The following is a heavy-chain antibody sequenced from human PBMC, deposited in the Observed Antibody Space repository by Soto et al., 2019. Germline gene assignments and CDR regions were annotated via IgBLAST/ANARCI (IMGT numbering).Heavy chain of an antibody. CDR2: INAGNGNT. J-gene: IGHJ4*02. Sequence: GASVEVSCKGFWYTLTCYSMHWVRQAPGQRLEWMGWINAGNGNTKYSQKFQGRVTITRDTSASTAYMELSSLRSEDTAVYYCARDLAPDIWGQGTLVTVSS. CDR3: ARDLAPDI. V-gene: IGHV1-3*01. CDR1: WYTLTCYS.